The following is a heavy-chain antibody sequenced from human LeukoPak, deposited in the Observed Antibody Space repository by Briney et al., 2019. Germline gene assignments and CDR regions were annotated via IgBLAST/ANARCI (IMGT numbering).Heavy chain of an antibody. V-gene: IGHV1-8*01. CDR2: MNANRSNT. J-gene: IGHJ5*02. Sequence: SEKLFCKSSGYIFTSYDIHWVRHASGQGFDGMTWMNANRSNTGYAQKFQGRVTMTRNTSISTAYMELSSLRSEDTAVYDCAIGEFDPWGQGTLVTVSS. CDR3: AIGEFDP. CDR1: GYIFTSYD.